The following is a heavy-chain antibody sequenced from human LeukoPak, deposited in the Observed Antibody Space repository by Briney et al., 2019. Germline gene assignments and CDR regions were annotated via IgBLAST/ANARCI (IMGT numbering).Heavy chain of an antibody. CDR1: GFTFSRYG. CDR3: AKMIGSGYYSRVDH. V-gene: IGHV3-23*01. CDR2: ISGSGGRT. J-gene: IGHJ5*02. D-gene: IGHD3-22*01. Sequence: GGTLRLSCAASGFTFSRYGMSWVRQAPGEGLEWVSAISGSGGRTYYADSVKGRFTISRDNSKNTLYLQMNSLRAEDTALYYCAKMIGSGYYSRVDHWGQGTLVTVSS.